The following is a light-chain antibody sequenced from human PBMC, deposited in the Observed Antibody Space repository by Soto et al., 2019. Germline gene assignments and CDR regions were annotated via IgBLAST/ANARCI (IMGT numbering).Light chain of an antibody. CDR3: GSWDSSLSAYV. J-gene: IGLJ1*01. V-gene: IGLV1-51*01. CDR1: SSNIRHNY. CDR2: DNN. Sequence: QSVLTQPPSVSAAPRQKVTISCSGSSSNIRHNYVSWYQQLPGTAPKLLLYDNNKRPSGIPDRFSGSKSGTSATLGITGLQTGDEADYYCGSWDSSLSAYVFGTGTKGTVL.